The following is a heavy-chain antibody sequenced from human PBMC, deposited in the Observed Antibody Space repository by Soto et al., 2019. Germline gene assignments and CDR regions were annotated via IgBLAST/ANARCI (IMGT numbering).Heavy chain of an antibody. V-gene: IGHV3-74*01. CDR1: GFTLSNYW. CDR2: ISSDGSST. Sequence: EVQLVESGGGLVQPGGSLRLSCAASGFTLSNYWMHWARQAPGKGLVWVSRISSDGSSTNYADSVKGRFTISRDNAKNTLHLQMNSLRAEDTAVYYRARVPYCSSSSCYSYFDSWGQGTLVTVSS. J-gene: IGHJ4*02. D-gene: IGHD2-2*01. CDR3: ARVPYCSSSSCYSYFDS.